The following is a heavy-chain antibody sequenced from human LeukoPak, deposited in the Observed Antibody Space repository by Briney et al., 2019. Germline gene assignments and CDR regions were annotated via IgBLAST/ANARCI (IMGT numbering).Heavy chain of an antibody. CDR2: IWYDGSNK. J-gene: IGHJ4*02. CDR3: AIQAGSGYNPIY. CDR1: GFTFSSHW. Sequence: PGGSLRLSCTASGFTFSSHWMSRVRQAPGKGLEWVAVIWYDGSNKYYADSVKGRFTISRDNSKNTLYLQMNSLRAEDTAVYYCAIQAGSGYNPIYWGQGTLVTVSS. V-gene: IGHV3-33*08. D-gene: IGHD3-3*01.